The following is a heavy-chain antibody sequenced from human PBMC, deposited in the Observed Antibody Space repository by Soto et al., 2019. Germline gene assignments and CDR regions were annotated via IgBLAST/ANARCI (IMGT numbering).Heavy chain of an antibody. V-gene: IGHV1-3*05. Sequence: QVQLVQSGAEEKKPGASVKVSCKASGYTFTSYAMHWVRQAPGQRLEWMGWINAGNGNTKYSQKFQGRVTITRDTSASTAYMELRSLRSEDTALYFCASNPVRPTPYGMDVWGQGTGVTVSS. CDR2: INAGNGNT. CDR3: ASNPVRPTPYGMDV. CDR1: GYTFTSYA. J-gene: IGHJ6*02. D-gene: IGHD3-10*01.